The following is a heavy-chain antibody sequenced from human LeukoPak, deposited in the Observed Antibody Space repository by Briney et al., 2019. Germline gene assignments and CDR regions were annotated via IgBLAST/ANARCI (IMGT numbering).Heavy chain of an antibody. V-gene: IGHV3-21*01. CDR3: ARVDSLDFDY. CDR1: GFTFSSYS. Sequence: PGGSLRLSCAASGFTFSSYSMNWVRQAPGKGREWVSSISSSSSYIYYADSVKGRFTISRDNAKNSLYLQMNSLRAEDTAVYYCARVDSLDFDYWGQGTLVTVSS. CDR2: ISSSSSYI. J-gene: IGHJ4*02.